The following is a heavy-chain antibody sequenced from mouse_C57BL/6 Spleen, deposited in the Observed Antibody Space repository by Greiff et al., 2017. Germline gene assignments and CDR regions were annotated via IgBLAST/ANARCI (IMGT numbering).Heavy chain of an antibody. Sequence: VQLQQSGAELARPGASVKMSCKASGYTFTSYTMHWVKQRPGQGLEWIGYINPSSGYTKYNQKFKDKATLTADKSSSTAYMQLSSLTSEDSAVYYCARIYYDHYYAMDYWGQGTSVTVSS. D-gene: IGHD2-4*01. V-gene: IGHV1-4*01. CDR1: GYTFTSYT. CDR3: ARIYYDHYYAMDY. CDR2: INPSSGYT. J-gene: IGHJ4*01.